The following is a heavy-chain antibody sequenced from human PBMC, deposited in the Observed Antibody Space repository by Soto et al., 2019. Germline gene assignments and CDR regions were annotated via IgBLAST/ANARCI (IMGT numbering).Heavy chain of an antibody. D-gene: IGHD2-15*01. CDR1: CFTFGDSY. J-gene: IGHJ5*02. CDR3: VRGGGGGLFDP. V-gene: IGHV3-11*06. Sequence: GGSLRLSCASSCFTFGDSYTSCIRQAPGKGLEWLSYISPGSRYPAYADSVKGRFTISRDNAKRSLYLQMMSLTAEDTAIYYCVRGGGGGLFDPWGQGTMVTVSS. CDR2: ISPGSRYP.